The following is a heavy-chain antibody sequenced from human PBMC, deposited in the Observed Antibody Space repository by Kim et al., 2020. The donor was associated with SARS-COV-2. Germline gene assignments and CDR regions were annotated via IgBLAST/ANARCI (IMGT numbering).Heavy chain of an antibody. CDR2: SSYL. V-gene: IGHV3-21*01. Sequence: SSYLYYEDSVKGRFTIPRDNAENSLYLQMNSLRAEDTAVYYCARETFWEPWGQGTLVTVSS. CDR3: ARETFWEP. J-gene: IGHJ4*02. D-gene: IGHD3-16*01.